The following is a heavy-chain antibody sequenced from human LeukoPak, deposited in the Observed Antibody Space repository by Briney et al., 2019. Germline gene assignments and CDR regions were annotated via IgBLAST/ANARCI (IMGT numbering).Heavy chain of an antibody. D-gene: IGHD3-3*01. V-gene: IGHV4-39*07. Sequence: SETLSLTCTVSGGSIRTTSYYWGWIRQSPEREPEWIGTIYFSGSTYYNPSLESRVTISVDTSNNQFSLKLNSVTAADTAVYYCARGGTFWDSWGQGTLVTVSS. CDR1: GGSIRTTSYY. CDR3: ARGGTFWDS. J-gene: IGHJ4*02. CDR2: IYFSGST.